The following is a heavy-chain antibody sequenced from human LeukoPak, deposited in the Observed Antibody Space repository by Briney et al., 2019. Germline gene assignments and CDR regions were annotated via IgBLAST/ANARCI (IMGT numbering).Heavy chain of an antibody. V-gene: IGHV1-69*13. CDR2: IIPIFGTA. Sequence: ASVKVSCKASGGTFSSYAISWVRQAPGQGLEWMGGIIPIFGTANYAQKFQGRVTITADGSTSTAYMELSSLRSEDTAVYYCARSPYGEYNWFDPWGQGTLVTVSS. D-gene: IGHD3-10*01. CDR3: ARSPYGEYNWFDP. CDR1: GGTFSSYA. J-gene: IGHJ5*02.